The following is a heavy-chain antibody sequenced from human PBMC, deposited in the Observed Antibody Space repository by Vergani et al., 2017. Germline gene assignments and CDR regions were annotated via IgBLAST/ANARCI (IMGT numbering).Heavy chain of an antibody. D-gene: IGHD5-18*01. CDR3: SRGRGYSFGYSDY. V-gene: IGHV3-49*04. Sequence: EVQLVESGGGLVPPGRSLRLSCAASGFSFGDYAMTWVRQAPGKGLGWVAFIRNKAYGGTTEYAASVKGRFTISRDDSKRLAYLQLSGLKTEDTAVYFWSRGRGYSFGYSDYWGQGTLVTVSS. J-gene: IGHJ4*02. CDR1: GFSFGDYA. CDR2: IRNKAYGGTT.